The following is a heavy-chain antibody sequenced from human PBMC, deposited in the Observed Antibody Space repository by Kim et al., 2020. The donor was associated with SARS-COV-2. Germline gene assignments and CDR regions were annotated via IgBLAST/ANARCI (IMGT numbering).Heavy chain of an antibody. V-gene: IGHV3-23*01. CDR2: ISSSGGST. Sequence: AGSLRLSCAASGFTFSRYIMTWVRQAPGKGLDWVSSISSSGGSTYYADSVKGRFTISRDNSKNTVYLQMDSLRAEDTAVYYCAQGHWLDSWGQGTLVIVSS. CDR3: AQGHWLDS. CDR1: GFTFSRYI. J-gene: IGHJ5*01.